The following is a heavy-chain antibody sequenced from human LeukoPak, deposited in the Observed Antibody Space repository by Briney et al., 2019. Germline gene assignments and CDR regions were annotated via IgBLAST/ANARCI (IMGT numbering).Heavy chain of an antibody. Sequence: PGGSLRLSCAASGFTFSTYAMIWVRQAAGKGLEWVSAISGSGSNTYYADSVKGRFTISRDNSKNTLSLQMNSLRAEATGVYYYARSNQADDYWGQGTLVTVSS. CDR3: ARSNQADDY. D-gene: IGHD1-14*01. V-gene: IGHV3-23*01. CDR2: ISGSGSNT. J-gene: IGHJ4*02. CDR1: GFTFSTYA.